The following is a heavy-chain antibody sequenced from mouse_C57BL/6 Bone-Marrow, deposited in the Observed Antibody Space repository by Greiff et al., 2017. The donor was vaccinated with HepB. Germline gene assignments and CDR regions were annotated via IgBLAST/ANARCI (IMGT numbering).Heavy chain of an antibody. CDR1: AYTFTDYY. V-gene: IGHV1-26*01. Sequence: EVQLQQSGPELVKPGASVKISCKASAYTFTDYYMNWVKQSHGKSLEWIGDINPNNGGTSYNQKFKGKATFTVDKSSSTAYMELRSLTSEDSAVYYCARSRFFTTVVAAFDCWGQGTGLTVSS. D-gene: IGHD1-1*01. J-gene: IGHJ2*03. CDR3: ARSRFFTTVVAAFDC. CDR2: INPNNGGT.